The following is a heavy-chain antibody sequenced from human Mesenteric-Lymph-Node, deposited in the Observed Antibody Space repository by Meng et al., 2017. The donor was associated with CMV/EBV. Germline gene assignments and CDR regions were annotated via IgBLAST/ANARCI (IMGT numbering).Heavy chain of an antibody. CDR1: GGSISSTSYF. J-gene: IGHJ3*02. CDR2: IYYSGNT. D-gene: IGHD1-26*01. Sequence: GSLRLSCSVSGGSISSTSYFWGWIRQPPGKGLEWIGSIYYSGNTYYNPSLKSRVTISVDTSKNQFSLKLSSVTAADTAVYYCARHGNVATPNDAFDIWGQGTMVTV. V-gene: IGHV4-39*01. CDR3: ARHGNVATPNDAFDI.